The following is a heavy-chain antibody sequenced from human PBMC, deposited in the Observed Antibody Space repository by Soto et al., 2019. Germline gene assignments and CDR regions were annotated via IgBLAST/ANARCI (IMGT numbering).Heavy chain of an antibody. CDR1: GYTFTDYY. CDR3: AREGGYSSGLGIDY. D-gene: IGHD6-19*01. Sequence: QVQLVQSGAEVKKPGASVKVSCKASGYTFTDYYMHWVRQAPGQGLEWMGWINPNSGVTNYAQKFQDWATMTRDTSISTAYMELRRLRSDDTAVYYGAREGGYSSGLGIDYWGQGTLVTVSS. V-gene: IGHV1-2*04. CDR2: INPNSGVT. J-gene: IGHJ4*02.